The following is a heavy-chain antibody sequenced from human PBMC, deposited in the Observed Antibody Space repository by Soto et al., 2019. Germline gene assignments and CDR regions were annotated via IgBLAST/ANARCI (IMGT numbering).Heavy chain of an antibody. Sequence: TLSLTCTVSGGSISSGGYSWSWIRQPPGKGLEWIGYIYHSGSIYYNPSLKSRVTISVDRSKNQFSLKLSSVTAADTAVYYCVRANSGCPYYYGMDVWGKGTTVIVSS. V-gene: IGHV4-30-2*01. J-gene: IGHJ6*04. D-gene: IGHD5-12*01. CDR2: IYHSGSI. CDR1: GGSISSGGYS. CDR3: VRANSGCPYYYGMDV.